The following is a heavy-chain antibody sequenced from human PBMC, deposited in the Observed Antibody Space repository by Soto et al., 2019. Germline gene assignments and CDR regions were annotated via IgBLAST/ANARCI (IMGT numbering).Heavy chain of an antibody. V-gene: IGHV3-30-3*01. CDR1: GFTFSSYA. CDR3: ARDRVPLRFTAKVTFDS. D-gene: IGHD5-18*01. Sequence: QVQLVESGGGVVQPGRSLRLSCAASGFTFSSYALHWVRQAPGKGLEWVASISFDGGNKYYADSVKGRFTISRDTSKKPLDLKKSGLKPEDTAVYYCARDRVPLRFTAKVTFDSWGRGILVTVSS. J-gene: IGHJ4*02. CDR2: ISFDGGNK.